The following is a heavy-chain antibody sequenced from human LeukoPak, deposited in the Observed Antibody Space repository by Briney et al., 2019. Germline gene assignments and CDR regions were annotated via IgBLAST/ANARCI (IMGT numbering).Heavy chain of an antibody. Sequence: SETLSLTCTVSGGSISSYYWSWIRQPPGKGLEWIGYMYYSGSTSYNPSLKSRITISVGTSKNQFSLKITSVTPADTAVYYCARDRGPLYYFDYWGQGALVTVSS. V-gene: IGHV4-59*01. CDR3: ARDRGPLYYFDY. CDR2: MYYSGST. CDR1: GGSISSYY. J-gene: IGHJ4*02. D-gene: IGHD3-10*01.